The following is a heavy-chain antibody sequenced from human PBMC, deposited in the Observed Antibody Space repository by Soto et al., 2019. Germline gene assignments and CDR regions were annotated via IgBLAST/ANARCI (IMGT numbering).Heavy chain of an antibody. D-gene: IGHD6-13*01. CDR2: ISCSGGST. J-gene: IGHJ4*02. Sequence: GGSLRLSCAASGFTFSSYAMSWVRQAPGKGLEWVSAISCSGGSTYYADSVKGRFTISRDNSKNTLYLQMNSLRAEDTAVYYCAKDPYRSSIDQLFDYWGQGTLVTGSS. CDR1: GFTFSSYA. CDR3: AKDPYRSSIDQLFDY. V-gene: IGHV3-23*01.